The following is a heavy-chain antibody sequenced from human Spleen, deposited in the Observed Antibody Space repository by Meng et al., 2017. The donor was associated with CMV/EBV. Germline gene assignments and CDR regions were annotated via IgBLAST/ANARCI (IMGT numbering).Heavy chain of an antibody. CDR3: AKGRRGITIFGVADFDY. D-gene: IGHD3-3*01. Sequence: GESLKISCAASGFPFSSYAMHWVRQAPGKGLEWVADISFDGGSKYYADSVKGRFTISRDNSKNTLYLQMNSLRAEDTAVYYCAKGRRGITIFGVADFDYWGQGTLVTVSS. J-gene: IGHJ4*02. CDR1: GFPFSSYA. V-gene: IGHV3-30*04. CDR2: ISFDGGSK.